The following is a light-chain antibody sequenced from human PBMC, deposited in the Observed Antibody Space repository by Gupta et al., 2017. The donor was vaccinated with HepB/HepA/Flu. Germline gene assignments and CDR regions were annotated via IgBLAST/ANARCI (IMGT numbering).Light chain of an antibody. CDR3: QQRSNWPLT. CDR1: QSVSIY. CDR2: DTS. J-gene: IGKJ4*01. V-gene: IGKV3-11*01. Sequence: EIVLTQSPATLSLSPGERATLSCRASQSVSIYLAWYQQKPGQAPRLLIYDTSNRATGIPARFSGSGSGTDFTLTISSLEPEDFAVYYCQQRSNWPLTFGGGCKVEIK.